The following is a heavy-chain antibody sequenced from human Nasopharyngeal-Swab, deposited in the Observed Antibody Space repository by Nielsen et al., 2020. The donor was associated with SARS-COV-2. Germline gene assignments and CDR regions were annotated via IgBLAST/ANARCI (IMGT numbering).Heavy chain of an antibody. CDR2: IYYSGST. V-gene: IGHV4-39*01. J-gene: IGHJ4*02. CDR1: GGSVSSGSYS. D-gene: IGHD1-7*01. Sequence: SETLSLTCTVSGGSVSSGSYSWTWIRQPPGKGLEWIGSIYYSGSTYYNPSLKSRVTISVDTSKNQFSLKLSSVTAADTAVYYCATTRDNWNYATFDYWGQGTLVTVSS. CDR3: ATTRDNWNYATFDY.